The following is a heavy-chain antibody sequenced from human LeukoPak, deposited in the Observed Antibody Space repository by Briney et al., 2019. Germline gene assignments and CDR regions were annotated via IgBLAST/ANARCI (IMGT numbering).Heavy chain of an antibody. CDR2: INPSGCST. CDR3: ATHYYDSSGYYRNYYGMDV. V-gene: IGHV1-46*01. D-gene: IGHD3-22*01. J-gene: IGHJ6*02. Sequence: AASVKVFCKASGYTFTSYDINWVRQATGQGLEWMGIINPSGCSTSYAQKFQGRVTMTRDTSTSTVYMELSSLRSEDTALYYCATHYYDSSGYYRNYYGMDVWGQGTTVTVSS. CDR1: GYTFTSYD.